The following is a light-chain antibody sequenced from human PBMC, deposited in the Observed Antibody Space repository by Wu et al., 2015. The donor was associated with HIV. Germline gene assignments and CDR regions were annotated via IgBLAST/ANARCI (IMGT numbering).Light chain of an antibody. Sequence: EIVLTQSSGTLSLSPGERVTLSCRASQSVSSSYLAWYQQKPGQAPRLLIYGASSRATGIPDRFSGSGSGTDFTLTIGRLEPEDFAVYYCQQYGRSPLWTFGQGTKVEIK. V-gene: IGKV3-20*01. CDR2: GAS. J-gene: IGKJ1*01. CDR1: QSVSSSY. CDR3: QQYGRSPLWT.